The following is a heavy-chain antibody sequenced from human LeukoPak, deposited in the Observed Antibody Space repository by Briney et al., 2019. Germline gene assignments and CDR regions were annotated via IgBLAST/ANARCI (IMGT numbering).Heavy chain of an antibody. Sequence: SEALSLTCTVSGGSITYYLWSWIRKPPGKGLEWIGYIYYSGSTTYNPSLKSRVTISVDTSNNQFSLKLSSVTAADTAVYYCARVLPGGGGSPDYWGQGTLVTVSS. CDR1: GGSITYYL. CDR3: ARVLPGGGGSPDY. D-gene: IGHD1-26*01. J-gene: IGHJ4*02. V-gene: IGHV4-59*01. CDR2: IYYSGST.